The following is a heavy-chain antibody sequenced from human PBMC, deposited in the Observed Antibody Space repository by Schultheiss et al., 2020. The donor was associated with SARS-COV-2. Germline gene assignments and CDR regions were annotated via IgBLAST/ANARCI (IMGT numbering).Heavy chain of an antibody. V-gene: IGHV3-43*02. CDR1: GFTFDDYA. CDR2: ISGDGGST. J-gene: IGHJ4*02. Sequence: GGSLRLSCAASGFTFDDYAMHWVRQAPGKGLEWVSLISGDGGSTYYADSVKGRFTISRDNSKNTLYLQMNSLRAEDTAVYYCARDAARRGYWGQGTLVTVSS. D-gene: IGHD6-6*01. CDR3: ARDAARRGY.